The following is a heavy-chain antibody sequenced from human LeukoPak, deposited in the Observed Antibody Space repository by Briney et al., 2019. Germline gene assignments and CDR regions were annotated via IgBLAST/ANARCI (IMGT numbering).Heavy chain of an antibody. CDR2: ITISSSYI. D-gene: IGHD6-6*01. J-gene: IGHJ4*02. CDR1: GFTFSSYS. Sequence: GGSLRLSCVGSGFTFSSYSMSWVRQAPGKGLEWVSSITISSSYIYYADSVKGRFTISRDNAENSLSLLMNSLRAEDTAVYYCAKFFGDSSSSTGINDCWGQGTLVTVSS. V-gene: IGHV3-21*04. CDR3: AKFFGDSSSSTGINDC.